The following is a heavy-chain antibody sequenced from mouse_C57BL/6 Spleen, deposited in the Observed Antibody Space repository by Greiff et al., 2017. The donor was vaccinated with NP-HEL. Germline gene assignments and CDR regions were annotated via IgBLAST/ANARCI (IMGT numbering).Heavy chain of an antibody. D-gene: IGHD1-1*01. CDR2: ISDGGSYT. CDR3: GRDTEARWAMDY. CDR1: GFTFSSYA. Sequence: EVQLVESGGGLVKPGGSLKLSCAASGFTFSSYAMSWVRQTPEKRLEWVATISDGGSYTYYPDNVKGRCTISRDKAKNNRYLQMSHLKSEDTAMYYCGRDTEARWAMDYWGQGTSVTVSS. V-gene: IGHV5-4*01. J-gene: IGHJ4*01.